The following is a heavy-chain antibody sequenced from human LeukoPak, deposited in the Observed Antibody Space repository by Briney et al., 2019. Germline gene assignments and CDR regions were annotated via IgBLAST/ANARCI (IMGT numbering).Heavy chain of an antibody. CDR2: IYHSGST. V-gene: IGHV4-38-2*01. CDR3: AGGTTGGYNHYYYYYMDV. J-gene: IGHJ6*03. D-gene: IGHD3-9*01. Sequence: PSETLSLTCAVSGYSISSGYYWGWIRQPPGKGLEWIGSIYHSGSTYYNPSLKSRVTISVDTSKNQFSLKLSSVTAADTAVYYCAGGTTGGYNHYYYYYMDVWGKGTTVTVSS. CDR1: GYSISSGYY.